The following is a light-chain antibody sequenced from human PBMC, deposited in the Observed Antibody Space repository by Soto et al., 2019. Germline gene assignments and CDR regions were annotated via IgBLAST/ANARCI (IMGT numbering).Light chain of an antibody. CDR3: PHYGSALFT. V-gene: IGKV3-20*01. CDR2: GAS. CDR1: QSFSSSY. J-gene: IGKJ3*01. Sequence: EIVLTQSPGTLSLSPGERATLACMASQSFSSSYLAWYQQKPGQAPRLLIYGASSRATGIPDRFSGSGSGTYFTLTISSLEPEDFEVDYCPHYGSALFTFGPGAKVYVK.